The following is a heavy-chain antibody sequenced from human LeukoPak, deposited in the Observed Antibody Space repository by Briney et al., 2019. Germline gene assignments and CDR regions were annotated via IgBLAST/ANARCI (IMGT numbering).Heavy chain of an antibody. CDR1: GFTFSSYG. J-gene: IGHJ4*02. CDR3: AKGGRYSSSLLDY. CDR2: IRYDGSNK. D-gene: IGHD6-13*01. V-gene: IGHV3-30*02. Sequence: VQPGGSLRLSCAASGFTFSSYGMHWVRQAPGKGLEWVAFIRYDGSNKYYADSVKGRFTISRDNSKNTLYLQTNSLRAEDTALYYCAKGGRYSSSLLDYWGQGTLVTVSS.